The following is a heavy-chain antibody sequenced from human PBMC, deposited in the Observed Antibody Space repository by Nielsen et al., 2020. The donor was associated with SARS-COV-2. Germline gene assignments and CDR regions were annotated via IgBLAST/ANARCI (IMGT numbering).Heavy chain of an antibody. J-gene: IGHJ6*02. D-gene: IGHD2/OR15-2a*01. V-gene: IGHV3-43*02. Sequence: GESLKISCIASGFTFDDYAMHWVRQAPGKGLEWVSLISGDGDNTYYADSVEDRFTISRDNSKNSLYLQMNSLRTEDTALYYCAKDTAIYYYYYGMDVWGQGTTVTVSS. CDR3: AKDTAIYYYYYGMDV. CDR1: GFTFDDYA. CDR2: ISGDGDNT.